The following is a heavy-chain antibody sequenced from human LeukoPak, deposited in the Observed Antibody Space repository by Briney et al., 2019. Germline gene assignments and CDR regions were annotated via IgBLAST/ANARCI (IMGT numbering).Heavy chain of an antibody. CDR3: ASPMAWAHNRRDSDY. CDR2: IYYSGSA. D-gene: IGHD5-24*01. J-gene: IGHJ4*02. CDR1: GGSISSYY. V-gene: IGHV4-39*07. Sequence: SETLSLTCTVSGGSISSYYWGWIRQPPGKGLEWIGSIYYSGSAYYNPSLKSRVSISVDTSKNQFSLKLRSVTAADTAVYYCASPMAWAHNRRDSDYWGLGTLVTVSS.